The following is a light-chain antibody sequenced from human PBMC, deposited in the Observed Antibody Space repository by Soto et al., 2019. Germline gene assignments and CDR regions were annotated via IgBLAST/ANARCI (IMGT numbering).Light chain of an antibody. J-gene: IGKJ4*01. CDR1: QSVGRDY. CDR3: HQYATLPLN. CDR2: DAS. Sequence: EIVLTQSPGTLSLSPGEGATLSCRASQSVGRDYLAWYQQKPGQAPRLVIYDASTRATDIPDRFSGSGSGTDFTLTISRLEPEDFAVYFCHQYATLPLNFGGGTTVEIK. V-gene: IGKV3-20*01.